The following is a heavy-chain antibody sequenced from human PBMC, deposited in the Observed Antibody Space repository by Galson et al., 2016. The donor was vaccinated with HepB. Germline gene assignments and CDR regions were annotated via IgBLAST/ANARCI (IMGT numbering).Heavy chain of an antibody. V-gene: IGHV3-69-1*01. D-gene: IGHD2-21*02. CDR3: AGCVTFSQCSWFRP. J-gene: IGHJ5*02. CDR1: GFTATDYN. CDR2: ITTWDIT. Sequence: SLRLSCAASGFTATDYNMNWLRQVPGRGLEWISTITTWDITHYADSVKGRFTMSRDSDRNSVVLQMTGLRVDDTAVYYCAGCVTFSQCSWFRPWGQGTLVSVSS.